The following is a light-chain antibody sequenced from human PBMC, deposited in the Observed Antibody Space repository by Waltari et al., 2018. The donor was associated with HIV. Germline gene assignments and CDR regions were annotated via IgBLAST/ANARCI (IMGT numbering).Light chain of an antibody. CDR2: DDT. J-gene: IGLJ1*01. CDR3: HVWESSSDEYV. Sequence: SYVLTQPASVSVAPGQTANVTSGGDNVERKSVHWYQQRAGKAPILVLYDDTDRPSLIPERFSGSNCGNTATLTISRVEAGDEGDYYWHVWESSSDEYVFGTGTKVTV. V-gene: IGLV3-21*02. CDR1: NVERKS.